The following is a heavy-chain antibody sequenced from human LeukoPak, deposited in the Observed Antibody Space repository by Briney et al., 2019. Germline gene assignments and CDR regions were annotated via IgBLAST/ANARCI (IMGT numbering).Heavy chain of an antibody. D-gene: IGHD2-15*01. CDR2: ISGSATNT. J-gene: IGHJ4*02. CDR1: GFIFNTYG. Sequence: GGSLRLSCAASGFIFNTYGMTWVRQAPGRGLEWVSGISGSATNTFYADSVKGRFTISRDNSKNTLYLQMNSLRADDTAVYYCARDYCSGGSCLDYWGQGTLVTVSS. V-gene: IGHV3-23*01. CDR3: ARDYCSGGSCLDY.